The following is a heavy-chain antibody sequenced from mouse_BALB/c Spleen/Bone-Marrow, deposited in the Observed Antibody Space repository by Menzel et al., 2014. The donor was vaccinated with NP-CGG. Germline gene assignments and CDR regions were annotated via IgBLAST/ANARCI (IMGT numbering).Heavy chain of an antibody. CDR3: ARGGGSYYAVDY. CDR1: GYTFTSYW. Sequence: VESGASVKLSCKASGYTFTSYWMHWVKQRPGQGLEWIGEINPSNGRTNYNEKFKSKATLTVDKSSSTAYKQLSSLTSEDSAVYYCARGGGSYYAVDYWGQGTSVTVSS. J-gene: IGHJ4*01. V-gene: IGHV1S81*02. CDR2: INPSNGRT. D-gene: IGHD1-1*02.